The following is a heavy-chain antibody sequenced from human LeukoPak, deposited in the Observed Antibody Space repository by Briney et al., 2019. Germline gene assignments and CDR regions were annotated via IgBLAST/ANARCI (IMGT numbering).Heavy chain of an antibody. CDR2: INHSGST. J-gene: IGHJ3*02. V-gene: IGHV4-34*01. CDR3: ARGPIYCSSTSCHGGVAFDI. CDR1: GGSFSGYY. D-gene: IGHD2-2*01. Sequence: SETLSLTCAVYGGSFSGYYWSWIRQPPGKGLEWIGEINHSGSTNYNPSLKSRVTISVDTSKNQFSLKLSSVTAADTAVYYCARGPIYCSSTSCHGGVAFDIWGQGTMVTVSS.